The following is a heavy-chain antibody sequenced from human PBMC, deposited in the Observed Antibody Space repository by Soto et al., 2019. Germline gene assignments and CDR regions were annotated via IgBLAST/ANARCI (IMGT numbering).Heavy chain of an antibody. CDR1: GFTFSSYA. CDR3: AKDHGGGQWLATPLPYYFDY. D-gene: IGHD6-19*01. CDR2: ISGSGGST. V-gene: IGHV3-23*01. J-gene: IGHJ4*02. Sequence: EVQLLESGGGLVQPGGSLRLSCAASGFTFSSYAMSWVRQAPGKGLEWVSAISGSGGSTYYADSVKGRFTISRDNSKNTLYLQMNSLRAEDTAVYYCAKDHGGGQWLATPLPYYFDYWGQGTLVTVSS.